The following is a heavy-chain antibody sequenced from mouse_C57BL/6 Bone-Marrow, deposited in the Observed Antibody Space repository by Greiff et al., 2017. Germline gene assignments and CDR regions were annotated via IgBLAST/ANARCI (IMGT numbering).Heavy chain of an antibody. D-gene: IGHD2-1*01. V-gene: IGHV14-4*01. CDR1: GFNIKDDY. Sequence: VQLQQSGAELVRPGASVKLSCTASGFNIKDDYMHWVKQRPEQGLEWIGWIDPENGDTEYASKFQGKATITADTSSNPAYLQLSSLTSEDTAVYYCTRINYVFAYWGQGTLVTVSA. CDR3: TRINYVFAY. CDR2: IDPENGDT. J-gene: IGHJ3*01.